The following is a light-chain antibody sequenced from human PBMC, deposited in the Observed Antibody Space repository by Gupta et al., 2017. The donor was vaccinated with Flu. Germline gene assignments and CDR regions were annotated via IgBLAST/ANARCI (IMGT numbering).Light chain of an antibody. CDR1: QSVSSRS. CDR2: AAS. V-gene: IGKV3-20*01. Sequence: EIVLTQSPGTLSLSPGERATLSCRASQSVSSRSLAWYQQKPGQGPRLLIYAASTRATGIPDRFSGSGSGTDFTLTISRLEPEDFAVYYCQQSGSPPDMHSFGQGTKLEIK. J-gene: IGKJ2*03. CDR3: QQSGSPPDMHS.